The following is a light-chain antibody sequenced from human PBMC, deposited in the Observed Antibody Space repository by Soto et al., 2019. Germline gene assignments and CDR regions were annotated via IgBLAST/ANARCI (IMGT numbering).Light chain of an antibody. J-gene: IGLJ1*01. CDR3: SSYTRSATLV. CDR1: SSNIGADYD. Sequence: QSVLTQPPSVSGAPGQRVTISCTGSSSNIGADYDVHWYQQLPGAAPKLLIRANTHRPSGVPDRFSASKSGTSASLAITGLQADDEADYYCSSYTRSATLVFGPGTKVTVL. V-gene: IGLV1-40*01. CDR2: ANT.